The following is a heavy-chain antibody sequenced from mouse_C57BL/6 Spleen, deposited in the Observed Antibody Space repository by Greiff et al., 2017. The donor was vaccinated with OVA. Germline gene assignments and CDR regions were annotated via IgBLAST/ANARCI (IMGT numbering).Heavy chain of an antibody. CDR2: IYPGSGNT. CDR1: GYTFTDYY. V-gene: IGHV1-76*01. D-gene: IGHD1-2*01. Sequence: VKLMESGAELVRPGASVKLSCKASGYTFTDYYINWVKQRPGQGLEWIARIYPGSGNTYYNEKFKGKATLTAEKSSSTAYMQLSSLTSEDSAVYFCARYGYYGLDYWGQGTTLTVSS. CDR3: ARYGYYGLDY. J-gene: IGHJ2*01.